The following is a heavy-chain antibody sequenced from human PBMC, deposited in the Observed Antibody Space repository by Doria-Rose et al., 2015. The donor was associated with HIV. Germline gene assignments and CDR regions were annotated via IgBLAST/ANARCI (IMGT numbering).Heavy chain of an antibody. J-gene: IGHJ4*02. CDR2: IFNTGST. CDR1: GGSISHYY. D-gene: IGHD1-26*01. CDR3: ARVLSGTYDY. V-gene: IGHV4-59*01. Sequence: QVQLQESGPGLVKPSETLSLTCSVSGGSISHYYWSWIRQPPGKGLEYMGDIFNTGSTSYSPSLKSRVSISIDTSKNKFSLRLSSVTAADTAVYYCARVLSGTYDYWGQGTLVTVSS.